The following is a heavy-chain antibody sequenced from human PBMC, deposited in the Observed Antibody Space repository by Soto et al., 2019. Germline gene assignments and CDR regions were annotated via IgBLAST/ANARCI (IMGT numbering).Heavy chain of an antibody. CDR3: ASLDTAVIKTGGY. CDR2: TYYRSKWYN. CDR1: GDSVSRNSAA. J-gene: IGHJ4*02. V-gene: IGHV6-1*01. D-gene: IGHD5-18*01. Sequence: SQTLSLTCAISGDSVSRNSAAWNWIRQSPSRGLEWLGRTYYRSKWYNDYGVSVKSRITISRDSAKNSMYLQMNSLTVEDTAMYYCASLDTAVIKTGGYWGQGTQVTVSS.